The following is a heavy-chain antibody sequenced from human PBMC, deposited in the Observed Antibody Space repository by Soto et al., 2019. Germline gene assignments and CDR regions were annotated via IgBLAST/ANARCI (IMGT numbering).Heavy chain of an antibody. CDR3: ARGGEIQLWLRGYYGMDV. CDR2: INPNSGGT. CDR1: GYTFTGYY. J-gene: IGHJ6*02. Sequence: ASVKVSCKASGYTFTGYYMHWVRQAPGQGLEWMGWINPNSGGTNYAQKFQGWVTMTRDTSISTAYMELSRLRSDDTAVYYCARGGEIQLWLRGYYGMDVWGQGTTVTVSS. V-gene: IGHV1-2*04. D-gene: IGHD5-18*01.